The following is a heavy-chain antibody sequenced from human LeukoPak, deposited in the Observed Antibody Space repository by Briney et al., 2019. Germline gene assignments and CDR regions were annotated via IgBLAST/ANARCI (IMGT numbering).Heavy chain of an antibody. J-gene: IGHJ6*02. CDR2: IYYSGST. Sequence: SETLSLTCTVSGGSISSGGYYWSWIRQLPGKGLEWIGYIYYSGSTYYNPSLKSRVTISVDTSKNQLSLKLSSVTAADTAVYYCARGGGNSYYYYGMDVWGQGTTVTVSS. D-gene: IGHD4-23*01. CDR3: ARGGGNSYYYYGMDV. CDR1: GGSISSGGYY. V-gene: IGHV4-31*03.